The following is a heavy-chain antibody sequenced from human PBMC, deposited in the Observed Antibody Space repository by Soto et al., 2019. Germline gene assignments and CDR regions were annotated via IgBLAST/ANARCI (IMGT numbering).Heavy chain of an antibody. CDR2: IYYSGST. CDR1: GGSISSGGYY. J-gene: IGHJ6*03. CDR3: ARDGPPGYCSSTSCYDRYMDV. V-gene: IGHV4-31*01. D-gene: IGHD2-2*01. Sequence: SETLSLTCTVSGGSISSGGYYWSWIRQHPGKGLEWIGYIYYSGSTYYNPSLKSQVTISVDTSKNQFSLKLSSVTAADTAVYYCARDGPPGYCSSTSCYDRYMDVWGRGTTVTVSS.